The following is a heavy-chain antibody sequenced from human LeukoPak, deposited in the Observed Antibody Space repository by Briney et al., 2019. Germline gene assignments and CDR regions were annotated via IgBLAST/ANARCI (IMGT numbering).Heavy chain of an antibody. D-gene: IGHD3-10*01. Sequence: PGGSLRLSCAASGFTFSNAWMSWVRQAPGKGLEWVGHIKSKIDGETTGYAAPVKGRFTISRDDSKNMFYLQMNSLKTEDTAVYYCTTELGLSFGVRYFDHWGQGTSATVSS. CDR2: IKSKIDGETT. CDR3: TTELGLSFGVRYFDH. V-gene: IGHV3-15*01. CDR1: GFTFSNAW. J-gene: IGHJ4*02.